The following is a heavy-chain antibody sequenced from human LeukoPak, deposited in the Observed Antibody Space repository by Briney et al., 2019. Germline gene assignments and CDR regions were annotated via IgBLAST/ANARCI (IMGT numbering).Heavy chain of an antibody. J-gene: IGHJ4*02. V-gene: IGHV3-30-3*01. CDR3: AKEGQQWLEYFDY. CDR1: GFTLSSYA. Sequence: PGKSLRLSCAASGFTLSSYAMYWVRQAPGKGLEWVVVISYDGSKKYYADSVKGRFTISRDNSKNTLYLQMNSLRAEDTAVYYCAKEGQQWLEYFDYWGQGTLVTVSS. D-gene: IGHD6-19*01. CDR2: ISYDGSKK.